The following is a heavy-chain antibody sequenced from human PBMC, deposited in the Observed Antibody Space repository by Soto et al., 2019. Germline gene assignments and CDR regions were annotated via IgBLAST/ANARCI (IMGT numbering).Heavy chain of an antibody. D-gene: IGHD1-1*01. Sequence: GGSLRLSCAASGFTFSNYAMSWVRQAPGKGLEWVSAISSSGDSPYYADSVKGRFTVSRDNSKNTLYLQMNSLRVEDTARYYCARNTMSYFDYWGQGTLVTVSS. CDR3: ARNTMSYFDY. CDR2: ISSSGDSP. CDR1: GFTFSNYA. J-gene: IGHJ4*02. V-gene: IGHV3-23*01.